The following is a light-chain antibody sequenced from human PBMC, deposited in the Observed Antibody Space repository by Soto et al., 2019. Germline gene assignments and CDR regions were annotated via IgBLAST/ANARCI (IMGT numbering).Light chain of an antibody. CDR3: QQSFDNPPIT. J-gene: IGKJ5*01. V-gene: IGKV1-39*01. Sequence: DPQMTQSPSSLSASVGDRVTITCRASQGINNYLNWYQQKPGKAPKLLIYGASRLHIGVPSRFSGSGSGTEFTLTISVLQPEDFGTYYCQQSFDNPPITFGQGTRLEIK. CDR1: QGINNY. CDR2: GAS.